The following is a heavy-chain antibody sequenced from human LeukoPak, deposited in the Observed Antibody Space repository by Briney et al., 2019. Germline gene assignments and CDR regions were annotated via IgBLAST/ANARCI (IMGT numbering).Heavy chain of an antibody. V-gene: IGHV3-23*01. CDR2: ISGSGGNT. D-gene: IGHD3-22*01. J-gene: IGHJ4*02. CDR1: GFTFSSYA. CDR3: AKAKGHYYDSSGYRHFDC. Sequence: GGSLRLSCIASGFTFSSYAISWVRQAPGKGLEWVSAISGSGGNTYYTDSVKGRFTISRDNSKNTLYLQMDALGAEDTAVYYCAKAKGHYYDSSGYRHFDCWGQGTLVTVSS.